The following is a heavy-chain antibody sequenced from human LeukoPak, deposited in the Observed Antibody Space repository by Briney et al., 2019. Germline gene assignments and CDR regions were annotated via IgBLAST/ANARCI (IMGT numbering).Heavy chain of an antibody. J-gene: IGHJ4*02. V-gene: IGHV3-21*01. CDR3: VRVHVAAAGTFDY. CDR1: GFTFSSYS. CDR2: ISSSSSYI. D-gene: IGHD6-13*01. Sequence: GGSLRLSCAASGFTFSSYSMNWVRQAPGKGLEWVSSISSSSSYIYYADSVKGRFTISRDNAKNSLYLQMNSLRAEDTAVYYCVRVHVAAAGTFDYWGQGTGVAVSS.